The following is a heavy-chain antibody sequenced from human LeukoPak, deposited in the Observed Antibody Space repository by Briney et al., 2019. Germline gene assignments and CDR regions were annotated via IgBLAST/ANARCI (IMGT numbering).Heavy chain of an antibody. CDR2: IYYSGST. J-gene: IGHJ3*02. D-gene: IGHD4-23*01. V-gene: IGHV4-59*08. Sequence: SETLSLTCTVSGGSISSYYWSCIRQPPPKGLEWIGYIYYSGSTNYNPSLKSRVTRSVDTSKNQFSLKLSSVTAADTAVYYCARRTVVTLGAFDIWGQGTMVTVSS. CDR1: GGSISSYY. CDR3: ARRTVVTLGAFDI.